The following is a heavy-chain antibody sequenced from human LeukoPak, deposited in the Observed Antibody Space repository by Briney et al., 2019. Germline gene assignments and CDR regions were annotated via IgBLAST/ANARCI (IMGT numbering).Heavy chain of an antibody. CDR2: IKHDGSEK. J-gene: IGHJ5*01. CDR1: GFTFSSNW. D-gene: IGHD1-26*01. CDR3: ARDKVVGPTKFDS. Sequence: GGSLRLSCAASGFTFSSNWMSWVRQAPGKGLEWVANIKHDGSEKYYVDSVKGRFTISRDNAKNSVYLHMNSLRAEDTAVYYCARDKVVGPTKFDSWGQGTLVTVSS. V-gene: IGHV3-7*01.